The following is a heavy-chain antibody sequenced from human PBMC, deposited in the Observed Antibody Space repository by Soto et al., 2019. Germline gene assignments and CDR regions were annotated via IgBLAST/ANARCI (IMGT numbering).Heavy chain of an antibody. CDR1: GFTFSSHA. D-gene: IGHD4-17*01. J-gene: IGHJ6*02. CDR3: AKGGEDDYDWYYYGMDV. Sequence: PGGSLTLSCAASGFTFSSHAMSWVRQAPGKGMEWVSAISGSGGSTYYADSVKGRFTISRDNSKNTLYLQMNSLRAEDTAVYYCAKGGEDDYDWYYYGMDVWGQGTTVTVSS. V-gene: IGHV3-23*01. CDR2: ISGSGGST.